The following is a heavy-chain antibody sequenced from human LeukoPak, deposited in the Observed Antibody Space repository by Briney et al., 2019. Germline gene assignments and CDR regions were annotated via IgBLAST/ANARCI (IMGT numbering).Heavy chain of an antibody. CDR1: GFTFDDYA. D-gene: IGHD4-17*01. J-gene: IGHJ5*02. V-gene: IGHV3-23*01. CDR2: ISNSGGST. Sequence: GRSLRLSCAASGFTFDDYAMHWVRQAPGKGLEWVSAISNSGGSTNYADSVKGRSIISRDNSKNTLYLQTNSLRAEDTAVYYCAKGATVTTAWGQGTLVTVSS. CDR3: AKGATVTTA.